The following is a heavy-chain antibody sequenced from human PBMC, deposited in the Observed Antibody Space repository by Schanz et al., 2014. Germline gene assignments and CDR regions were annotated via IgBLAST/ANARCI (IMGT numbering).Heavy chain of an antibody. Sequence: VLLVDSGGGLVQPGGSLRLSCGASGFTFSAHAMSWVRQAPGKGLNWVAVIWYDGNNKYYADSVKGRFTISRDNSKNTLYLQMNSLRAGDTAVYYCARGRRGDCRRTSCTYYFDYWGQGTLVTVSS. CDR1: GFTFSAHA. D-gene: IGHD2-2*01. J-gene: IGHJ4*02. V-gene: IGHV3-33*08. CDR3: ARGRRGDCRRTSCTYYFDY. CDR2: IWYDGNNK.